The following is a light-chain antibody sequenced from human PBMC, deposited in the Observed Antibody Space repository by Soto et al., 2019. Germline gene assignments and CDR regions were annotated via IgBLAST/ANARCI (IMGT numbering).Light chain of an antibody. J-gene: IGKJ5*01. V-gene: IGKV3-15*01. Sequence: EIVMTQSPSTLSVDPRAIATFSCRGSQSVSSNLAWYQQKPGQAPRLLIYGASTRATGIPARFSGSGSGTEFTLTISSLQSEDFAVYYCQQYNNWPPITFGQGTRLEIK. CDR3: QQYNNWPPIT. CDR2: GAS. CDR1: QSVSSN.